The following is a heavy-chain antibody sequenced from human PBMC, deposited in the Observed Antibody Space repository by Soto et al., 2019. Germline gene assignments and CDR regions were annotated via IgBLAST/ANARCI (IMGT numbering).Heavy chain of an antibody. Sequence: EVQLVESGGGLVQPGGSLRLSCVASGFTFSNYWIHWVRQAPGKGLVWVSRINGDGSSTNYADSVKGQFTISRDNAKNTVYLQMNSLRVEDTAVYYCARGARNYYYFDCWGQGTLVTGSS. D-gene: IGHD1-7*01. CDR3: ARGARNYYYFDC. J-gene: IGHJ4*02. CDR1: GFTFSNYW. CDR2: INGDGSST. V-gene: IGHV3-74*01.